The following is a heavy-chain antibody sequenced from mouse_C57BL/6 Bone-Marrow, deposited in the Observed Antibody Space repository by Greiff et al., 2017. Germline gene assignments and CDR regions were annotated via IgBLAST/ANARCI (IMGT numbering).Heavy chain of an antibody. J-gene: IGHJ4*01. Sequence: EVHLVESGGGLVQPGGSLKLSCAASGFTFSDYYMYWVRQTPEKRLEWVAYISNGGGSTYYPDTVKGRFTISRDNAKNTLYLQMSRLKSEDTAMYYCARHDFTNYGGAMDYWGQGTSVTVSS. CDR3: ARHDFTNYGGAMDY. D-gene: IGHD1-1*01. CDR2: ISNGGGST. V-gene: IGHV5-12*01. CDR1: GFTFSDYY.